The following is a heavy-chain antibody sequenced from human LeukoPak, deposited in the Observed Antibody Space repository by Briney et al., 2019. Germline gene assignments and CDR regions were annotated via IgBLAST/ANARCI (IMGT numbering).Heavy chain of an antibody. Sequence: GTANDSPKACGYTFTVSHIRWGRQAPGHGLEWMGWISGYNGNTNYAQKFQRRVIMTTDTSTSTANMELTSLRSDDTAMYYCAGGTTYGYSLCWGPGTLVTVSS. CDR3: AGGTTYGYSLC. V-gene: IGHV1-18*01. CDR2: ISGYNGNT. D-gene: IGHD3-22*01. J-gene: IGHJ4*02. CDR1: GYTFTVSH.